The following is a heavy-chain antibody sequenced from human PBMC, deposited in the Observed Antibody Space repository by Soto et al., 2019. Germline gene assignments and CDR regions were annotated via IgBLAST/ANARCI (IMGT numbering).Heavy chain of an antibody. CDR2: ISHDGNDR. D-gene: IGHD6-19*01. CDR3: PEGTAVPYQGFDS. V-gene: IGHV3-30*18. Sequence: QVELVESGGGVVQPGRSLRLSCEASGFSFSAYGMHWVRQAPGKGLEWVAAISHDGNDRYYADSVKGRFTISRDNSKNTLYLQMNILRSEDAAIYSCPEGTAVPYQGFDSWGQGTLVTVSS. J-gene: IGHJ5*01. CDR1: GFSFSAYG.